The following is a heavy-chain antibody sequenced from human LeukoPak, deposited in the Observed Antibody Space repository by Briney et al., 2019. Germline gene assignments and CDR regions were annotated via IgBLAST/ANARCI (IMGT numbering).Heavy chain of an antibody. CDR3: ASRVVVTAGFDY. CDR1: GFSISSYE. Sequence: GGSLRLSCAASGFSISSYEMNWVRQAPGKGLEWVSYISSSGRTIYYADSVKGRFTISRDNAKNSLYLQMNSLRAEDTAVYYCASRVVVTAGFDYWGQGTLVTVSS. CDR2: ISSSGRTI. D-gene: IGHD2-21*02. V-gene: IGHV3-48*03. J-gene: IGHJ4*02.